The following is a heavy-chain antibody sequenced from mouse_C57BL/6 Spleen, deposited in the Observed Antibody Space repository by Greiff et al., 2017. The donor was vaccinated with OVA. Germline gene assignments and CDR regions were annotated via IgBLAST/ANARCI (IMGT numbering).Heavy chain of an antibody. J-gene: IGHJ1*03. D-gene: IGHD1-1*02. CDR3: ARWGGGYFDV. V-gene: IGHV1-69*01. CDR1: GYTFTSYW. CDR2: IDPSDSYT. Sequence: QVQLQQSGAELVMPGASVKLSCKASGYTFTSYWMHWVKQRPGQGLEWIGEIDPSDSYTNYNQKFKGKSTLTVDKSSSTAYMQLSSLTSEDSAVYYCARWGGGYFDVWGTGTTVTVSS.